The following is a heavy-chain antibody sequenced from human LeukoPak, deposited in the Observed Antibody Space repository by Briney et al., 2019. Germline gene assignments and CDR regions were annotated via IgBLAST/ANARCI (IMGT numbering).Heavy chain of an antibody. CDR3: ATSSRGYFYYYMDV. J-gene: IGHJ6*03. D-gene: IGHD6-6*01. CDR1: GYSITTYW. V-gene: IGHV5-51*01. Sequence: GESLKLSFKGIGYSITTYWIAWVRQMPRKGLEWMGIIYPGDSHTRYSPSFQGQVTISTDKSISTAYLQWSSLKASDTAMYYCATSSRGYFYYYMDVWGKGTTVTVSS. CDR2: IYPGDSHT.